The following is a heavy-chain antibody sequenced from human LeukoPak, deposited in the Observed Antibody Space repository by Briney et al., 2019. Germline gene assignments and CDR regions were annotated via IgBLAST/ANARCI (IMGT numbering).Heavy chain of an antibody. Sequence: AGGSLRLSCAASGFTFSSYSMNWVRQAPGKGLEWVAVIWYGGSNKYYADSVKGRFTISRDNSKNTLYLQMNSLRAEDTAVYYCAKDGCSSTSCYPNCYYYMDVWGKGTTVTVSS. CDR1: GFTFSSYS. V-gene: IGHV3-30*02. CDR3: AKDGCSSTSCYPNCYYYMDV. D-gene: IGHD2-2*01. J-gene: IGHJ6*03. CDR2: IWYGGSNK.